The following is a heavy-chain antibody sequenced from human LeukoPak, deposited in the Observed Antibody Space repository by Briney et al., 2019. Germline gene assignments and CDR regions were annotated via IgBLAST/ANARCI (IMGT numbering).Heavy chain of an antibody. Sequence: PGGSLRLSCAASGLTFSSYAMHWVRQAPGKGLEWVAVISYDGSNKYYAGSVKGRLTISRDNSKNTLYLQMNSLRAEDTAVYYCARERRGDYDFWSGPLGAFDIWGQGTMVTVSS. V-gene: IGHV3-30-3*01. CDR1: GLTFSSYA. CDR3: ARERRGDYDFWSGPLGAFDI. J-gene: IGHJ3*02. D-gene: IGHD3-3*01. CDR2: ISYDGSNK.